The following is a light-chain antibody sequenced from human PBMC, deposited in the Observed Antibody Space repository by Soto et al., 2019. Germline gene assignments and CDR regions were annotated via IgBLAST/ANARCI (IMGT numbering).Light chain of an antibody. V-gene: IGKV1-39*01. CDR1: QSISNH. CDR3: QQSFSVSPP. CDR2: APS. Sequence: DIQMTQSPSSLSASVEDRVIITCRASQSISNHLNWYQQKPGKAPKLLIFAPSSLHSRVPSSFSGRRSVTDFTLTISRLHPEDVETYYFQQSFSVSPPVGPVTKADIK. J-gene: IGKJ1*01.